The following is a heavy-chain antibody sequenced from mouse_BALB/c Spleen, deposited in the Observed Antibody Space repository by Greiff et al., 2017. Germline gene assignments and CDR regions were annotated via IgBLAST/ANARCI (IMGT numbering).Heavy chain of an antibody. CDR2: ISSGGSYT. CDR1: GFTFSSYT. Sequence: EVHLVESGGGLVKPGGSLKLSCAASGFTFSSYTMSWVRQTPEKRLEWVATISSGGSYTYYPDSVKGRFTISRDNAKNTLYLQMSSLKSEDTAMYYCTRDEGIWGQGTTLT. J-gene: IGHJ2*01. CDR3: TRDEGI. V-gene: IGHV5-6-4*01.